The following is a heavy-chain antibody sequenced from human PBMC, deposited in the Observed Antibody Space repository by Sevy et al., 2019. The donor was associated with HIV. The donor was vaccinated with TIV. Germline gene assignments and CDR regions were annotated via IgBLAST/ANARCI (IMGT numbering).Heavy chain of an antibody. CDR3: ARDSSGDTIFGVVISPDFDF. CDR1: GYTFTNYG. D-gene: IGHD3-3*01. J-gene: IGHJ4*02. CDR2: ISGYNGNT. V-gene: IGHV1-18*01. Sequence: ASVKVSCKASGYTFTNYGISWVRQAPGQGLEWMGWISGYNGNTNYAQKIQGRVTMTTDTSTSTAYRELRSLRSDDTAVYYCARDSSGDTIFGVVISPDFDFWGQGTLVTVSS.